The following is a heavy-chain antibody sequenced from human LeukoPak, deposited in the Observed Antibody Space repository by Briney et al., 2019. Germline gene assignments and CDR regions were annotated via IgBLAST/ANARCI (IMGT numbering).Heavy chain of an antibody. Sequence: ASVKGSCKASGYTFTSYDINWVRQATGQGLEWRGWMNPNSGNTGYAQKFQGRVTMTRNTTISTAYMELSSLRSEDTAVYYCAKTIAAIALRYYYMDVWGKGTTVTVSS. CDR1: GYTFTSYD. J-gene: IGHJ6*03. D-gene: IGHD6-13*01. CDR2: MNPNSGNT. V-gene: IGHV1-8*01. CDR3: AKTIAAIALRYYYMDV.